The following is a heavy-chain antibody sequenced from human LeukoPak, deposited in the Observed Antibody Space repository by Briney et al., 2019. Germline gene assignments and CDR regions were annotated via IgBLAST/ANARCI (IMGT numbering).Heavy chain of an antibody. CDR3: ARDGPAQMVDFDY. J-gene: IGHJ4*02. CDR2: IHPNNGAT. CDR1: GYAFTGSGWY. V-gene: IGHV1-2*02. Sequence: ASVKVSCKASGYAFTGSGWYLYWLRQAPGQGLECVGWIHPNNGATLYAQKFQGRVAMTTDTSISTAYMELSRLRPDDTAMYYCARDGPAQMVDFDYWGQGTLVTVSS. D-gene: IGHD3-10*01.